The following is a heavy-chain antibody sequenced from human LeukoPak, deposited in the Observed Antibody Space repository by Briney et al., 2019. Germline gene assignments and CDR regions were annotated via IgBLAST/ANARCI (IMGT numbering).Heavy chain of an antibody. CDR1: GYTLTELS. CDR3: ARDLPFGIAAAGTDDFDY. D-gene: IGHD6-13*01. V-gene: IGHV1-24*01. CDR2: FDPEDGET. J-gene: IGHJ4*02. Sequence: GASVKVSCKVSGYTLTELSMHWVRQAPGKGLEWMGGFDPEDGETIYAQKFQGRVTMTEDTSTDTAYMELSSLRSEDTAVYYCARDLPFGIAAAGTDDFDYWGQGTLVTVSS.